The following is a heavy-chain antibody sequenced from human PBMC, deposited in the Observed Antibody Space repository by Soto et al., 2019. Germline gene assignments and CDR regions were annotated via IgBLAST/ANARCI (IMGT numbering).Heavy chain of an antibody. CDR1: GGSVSSESHY. CDR2: IYYTGST. J-gene: IGHJ6*02. Sequence: ETLSLTCTVSGGSVSSESHYWSWIRQTPGKGLEWIGYIYYTGSTNYNPSLKGRATMSVDTSRDQVSLRLRSVTRADTAVYYCARDQFLFWSGSYYYDMEVCGQGSKVTVSS. D-gene: IGHD3-3*01. CDR3: ARDQFLFWSGSYYYDMEV. V-gene: IGHV4-61*01.